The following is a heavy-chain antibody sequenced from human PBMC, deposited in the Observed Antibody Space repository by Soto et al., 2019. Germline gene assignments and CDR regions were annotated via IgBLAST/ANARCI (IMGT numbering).Heavy chain of an antibody. J-gene: IGHJ6*02. CDR3: AAERLLFGMGV. V-gene: IGHV1-58*01. CDR2: IVVGSAET. CDR1: GFTFSSSS. Sequence: QMQLVQSGPEVRKPGTSVKVSCKASGFTFSSSSVQWVRQARGQRLEWIGWIVVGSAETNYAQKFQERVTITRDMSTTTAYMDLSSLRSEDTAVYYCAAERLLFGMGVWCQGTTVTVSS.